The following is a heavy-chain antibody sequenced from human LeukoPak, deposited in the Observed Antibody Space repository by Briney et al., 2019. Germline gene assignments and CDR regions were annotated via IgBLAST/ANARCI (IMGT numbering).Heavy chain of an antibody. D-gene: IGHD2-2*01. V-gene: IGHV1-2*02. CDR3: ARDRRGYCSSTSCPDLFDP. CDR2: INPNSGGT. J-gene: IGHJ5*02. Sequence: ASVKVSCKASGYTFTGYYMHWVRQAPGQGLEWMGWINPNSGGTNYAQKFQGRVTMTRDTSISTAYMELSRLRSDDTAVYYCARDRRGYCSSTSCPDLFDPWGQGTLVTVSS. CDR1: GYTFTGYY.